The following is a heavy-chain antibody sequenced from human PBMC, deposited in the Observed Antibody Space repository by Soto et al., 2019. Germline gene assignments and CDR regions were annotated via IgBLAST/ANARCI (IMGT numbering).Heavy chain of an antibody. D-gene: IGHD2-8*01. CDR2: IKNDGSEK. CDR3: ARGSNQDY. CDR1: GFTFSAYW. Sequence: EVQLVESGGDLVQPGGSLRLSCVASGFTFSAYWMSWVRQAPGKGLEWVATIKNDGSEKYYADAVRGRFTLSRDNTKSSFYLELGGLRAEDTAIYYCARGSNQDYWGQGTRVAVSS. J-gene: IGHJ4*02. V-gene: IGHV3-7*03.